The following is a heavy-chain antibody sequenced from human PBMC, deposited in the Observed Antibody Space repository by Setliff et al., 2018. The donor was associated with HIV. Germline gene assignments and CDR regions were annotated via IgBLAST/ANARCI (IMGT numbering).Heavy chain of an antibody. Sequence: SETLSLTCTVSSDSINKYYWSWIRQPPGKGLEWIGFIYISGSTMYNPSLKSRVTMSLDTSKNQVSLKLTSVTAADTAVYYCARRSIVGSTRGYYYYALDVWGQGTTVTVSS. D-gene: IGHD1-26*01. V-gene: IGHV4-4*09. CDR1: SDSINKYY. CDR3: ARRSIVGSTRGYYYYALDV. J-gene: IGHJ6*02. CDR2: IYISGST.